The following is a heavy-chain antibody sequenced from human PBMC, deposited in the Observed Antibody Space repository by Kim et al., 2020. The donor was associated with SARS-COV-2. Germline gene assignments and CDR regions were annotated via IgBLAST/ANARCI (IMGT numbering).Heavy chain of an antibody. CDR3: AKVVRGDGYRMYYYYYGMDV. D-gene: IGHD5-12*01. Sequence: GGSLRLSCAASGFTFRNYGIHWVRQAPGKGLEWVAVISYDGSNKYYADSVKGRFTVSRDNSKNTVYLQMNSLRPEDTAVYYCAKVVRGDGYRMYYYYYGMDVWGQGTTVTVSS. CDR1: GFTFRNYG. CDR2: ISYDGSNK. J-gene: IGHJ6*02. V-gene: IGHV3-30*18.